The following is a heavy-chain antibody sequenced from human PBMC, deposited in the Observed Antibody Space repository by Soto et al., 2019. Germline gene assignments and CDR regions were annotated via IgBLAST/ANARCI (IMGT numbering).Heavy chain of an antibody. CDR3: AKFHGSGTYYNFPDY. CDR2: LSDSGANT. D-gene: IGHD3-10*01. V-gene: IGHV3-23*01. CDR1: GFTFSSYA. J-gene: IGHJ4*02. Sequence: GGSLRLSCAASGFTFSSYAMSWLRQAPGRGLEWLSTLSDSGANTYYADSVKGRFTISRDNSRNTLYVHMNSLSAEDTAVYYCAKFHGSGTYYNFPDYWGQGTLVTVSS.